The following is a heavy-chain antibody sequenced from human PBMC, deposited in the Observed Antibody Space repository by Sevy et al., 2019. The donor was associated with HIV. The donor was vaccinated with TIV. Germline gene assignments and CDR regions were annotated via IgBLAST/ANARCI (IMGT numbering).Heavy chain of an antibody. J-gene: IGHJ6*02. V-gene: IGHV3-23*01. D-gene: IGHD2-15*01. CDR1: GFTFSTYA. CDR2: ISGSGGCT. Sequence: GGSLRLSCAASGFTFSTYAMSWVRQAPGKGLEWVSGISGSGGCTYYADSLKGRLTIFRDNSKNTLFLKMNSLRAEDTAVYYCAKGDRTFYGLDVWGQGTTVTVSS. CDR3: AKGDRTFYGLDV.